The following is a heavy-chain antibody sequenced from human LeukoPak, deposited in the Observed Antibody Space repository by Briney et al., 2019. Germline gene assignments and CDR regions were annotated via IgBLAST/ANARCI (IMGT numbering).Heavy chain of an antibody. CDR3: ARGEGYSYVQYYYYYYGMDV. CDR2: ISSSSSTI. D-gene: IGHD5-18*01. CDR1: GFTFSSYS. J-gene: IGHJ6*02. Sequence: GGSLRLSCAASGFTFSSYSMNRVRQAPGKGLEWVSYISSSSSTIYYADSVKGRFTISRDNAKNSLYLQMNSLRDEDTAVYYCARGEGYSYVQYYYYYYGMDVWGQGTTVTVSS. V-gene: IGHV3-48*02.